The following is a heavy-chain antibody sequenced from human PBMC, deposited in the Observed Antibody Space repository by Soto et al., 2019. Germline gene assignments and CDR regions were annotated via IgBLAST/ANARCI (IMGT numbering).Heavy chain of an antibody. D-gene: IGHD6-6*01. CDR3: ARDLLGSSSAS. CDR1: GGSVSSGSYY. V-gene: IGHV4-61*01. J-gene: IGHJ4*02. Sequence: QVQLQESGPGLVKPSETLSLTCTVSGGSVSSGSYYWSWIRQPPGKGLEWIGYIYYRGSTNYNPSLKSRVTISVDTSKNQFSLKLSSVTAADTAVYYCARDLLGSSSASWGQGTLVTVSS. CDR2: IYYRGST.